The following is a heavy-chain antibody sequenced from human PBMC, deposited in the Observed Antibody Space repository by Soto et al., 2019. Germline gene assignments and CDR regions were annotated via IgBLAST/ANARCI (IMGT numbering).Heavy chain of an antibody. CDR1: GFTFNTYG. J-gene: IGHJ6*02. V-gene: IGHV3-30*19. CDR2: ISYDGSNK. D-gene: IGHD2-21*02. CDR3: ARDPGAVVTPSGGYYYYYGMDV. Sequence: HPGGSLRLSCAASGFTFNTYGMNWVRQAPGKGLEWVAVISYDGSNKYYADSVKGRFTISRDNSKNTLYLQMNSLRAEDTAVYYCARDPGAVVTPSGGYYYYYGMDVWGQGTTVTVSS.